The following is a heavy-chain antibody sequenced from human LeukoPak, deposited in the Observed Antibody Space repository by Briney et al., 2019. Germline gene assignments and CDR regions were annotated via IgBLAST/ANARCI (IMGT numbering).Heavy chain of an antibody. J-gene: IGHJ4*02. Sequence: SETLSLTCSVSGGSLTSYYWGWIRQPPGKGLEFIGYIHSDGTTNYDSSLQSRVAISLDTSKIQFSLRLYSVTAADTALYFCARLNFRGGEALHFDSWGQGTLVTVSS. V-gene: IGHV4-4*09. CDR3: ARLNFRGGEALHFDS. CDR1: GGSLTSYY. CDR2: IHSDGTT. D-gene: IGHD3-16*01.